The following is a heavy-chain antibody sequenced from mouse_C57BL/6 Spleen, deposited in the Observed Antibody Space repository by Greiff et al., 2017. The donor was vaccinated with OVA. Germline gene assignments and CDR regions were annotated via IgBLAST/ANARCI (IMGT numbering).Heavy chain of an antibody. Sequence: QVQLQQSGAELVRPGASVTLSCKASGYTFTDYEMHWVKQTPVHGLEWIGAIDPETGGTAYNQKFKGKAILTADKSSSTAYMELRSLTSEDSAVYYCTNYDGSLFAYWGQGTLVTVSA. V-gene: IGHV1-15*01. J-gene: IGHJ3*01. CDR1: GYTFTDYE. CDR3: TNYDGSLFAY. D-gene: IGHD1-1*01. CDR2: IDPETGGT.